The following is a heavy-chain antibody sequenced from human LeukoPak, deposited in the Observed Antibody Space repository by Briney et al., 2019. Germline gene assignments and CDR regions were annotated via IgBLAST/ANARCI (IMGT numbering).Heavy chain of an antibody. V-gene: IGHV3-23*01. Sequence: PGGSLRLSCAASGFTFSSCAMSWVRQAPGKGLEWVSAISDSGAYTYYADSVKGRFTISRDNSKNTPYLQMNSLRAEDTAVYYCAELGITMIGGVWGKGTTVTISS. J-gene: IGHJ6*04. CDR2: ISDSGAYT. D-gene: IGHD3-10*02. CDR3: AELGITMIGGV. CDR1: GFTFSSCA.